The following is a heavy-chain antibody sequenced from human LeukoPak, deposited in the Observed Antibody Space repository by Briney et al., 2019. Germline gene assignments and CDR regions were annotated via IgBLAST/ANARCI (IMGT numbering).Heavy chain of an antibody. V-gene: IGHV1-69*04. CDR2: IIPILGIA. D-gene: IGHD2-15*01. J-gene: IGHJ4*02. CDR3: AAYDVPHHLDIVVVVAATREYFDY. CDR1: GGTFSSYA. Sequence: ASVKVSCKASGGTFSSYAISWVRQAPGQGLEWVGRIIPILGIANYAQKFQGRVTITADKSTSTAYMELSSLRSEDTAVYYCAAYDVPHHLDIVVVVAATREYFDYWGQGTLVTVSS.